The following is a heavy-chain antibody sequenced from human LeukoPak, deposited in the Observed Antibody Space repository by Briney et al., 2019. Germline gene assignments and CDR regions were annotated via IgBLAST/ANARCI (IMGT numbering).Heavy chain of an antibody. J-gene: IGHJ4*02. CDR2: INHSGST. Sequence: SETLTLTCAVYGGSFSGYYWSWIRQPPGKGLEWIGEINHSGSTNYNPSLKSRVTISVDTSKNQFSLKLSSVTAADTAVYYCARGHPGDTLTGDLRRLPGYFDYWGQGTLVTVSS. V-gene: IGHV4-34*01. D-gene: IGHD7-27*01. CDR1: GGSFSGYY. CDR3: ARGHPGDTLTGDLRRLPGYFDY.